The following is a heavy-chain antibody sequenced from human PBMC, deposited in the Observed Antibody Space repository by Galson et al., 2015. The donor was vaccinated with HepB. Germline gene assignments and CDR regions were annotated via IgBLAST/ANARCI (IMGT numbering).Heavy chain of an antibody. CDR2: INPNSGGT. CDR1: GYTFTSYY. D-gene: IGHD3-10*01. Sequence: SVKVSCKASGYTFTSYYIHWVRQAPGQGLEWMGRINPNSGGTNYAQNFQGRVTMTRDTSISTAYMELSRLRSDDTAVYYCARGTITMVRGSDYYYYFMDVWGQGTTVTVSS. V-gene: IGHV1-2*06. CDR3: ARGTITMVRGSDYYYYFMDV. J-gene: IGHJ6*02.